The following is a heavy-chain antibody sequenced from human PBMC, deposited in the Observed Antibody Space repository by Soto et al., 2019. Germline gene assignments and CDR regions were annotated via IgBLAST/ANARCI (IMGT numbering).Heavy chain of an antibody. CDR1: GGSISSYY. V-gene: IGHV4-59*01. Sequence: SETLSLTCTVSGGSISSYYWSWIRQPPGKGLEWIGNIYYSGSTNYNPSLKSRVTISVDTSKNQFSLKLSSVTAADTAVYYCATQGFYRMGVWGRGTTVTVSS. CDR3: ATQGFYRMGV. CDR2: IYYSGST. J-gene: IGHJ6*02.